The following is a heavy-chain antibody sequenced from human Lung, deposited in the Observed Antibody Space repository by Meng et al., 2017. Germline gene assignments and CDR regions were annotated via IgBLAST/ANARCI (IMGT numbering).Heavy chain of an antibody. CDR1: EFTFSDYS. V-gene: IGHV3-21*01. CDR2: ISNTGKYI. J-gene: IGHJ4*02. Sequence: DVQLVESGGGLVKPVGSLRLSCAASEFTFSDYSMNWVRQAPGKGLEWVSFISNTGKYIYYADSVKGRFTISRDNAKNSLYLQINSLRAEDTAVYYCARGSYQPLLLSALDYWGQGTLVTVSS. D-gene: IGHD2-15*01. CDR3: ARGSYQPLLLSALDY.